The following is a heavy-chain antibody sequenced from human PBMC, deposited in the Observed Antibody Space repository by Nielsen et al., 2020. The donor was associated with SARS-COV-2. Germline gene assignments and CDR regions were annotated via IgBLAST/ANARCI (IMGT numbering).Heavy chain of an antibody. CDR3: ARLHTRIGGY. D-gene: IGHD3-10*02. CDR2: IYYSGST. Sequence: SENLSLTYTVSGGYISSSSYYWGWIRRPPGKGLEWIGIIYYSGSTYYNPSLKIRVTISLDTSKNLFSLKLSSLTAADTAVYYCARLHTRIGGYWGQGTLVTVSS. J-gene: IGHJ4*02. V-gene: IGHV4-39*01. CDR1: GGYISSSSYY.